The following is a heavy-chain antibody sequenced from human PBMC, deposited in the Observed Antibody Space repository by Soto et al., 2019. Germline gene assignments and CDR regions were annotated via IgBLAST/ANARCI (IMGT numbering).Heavy chain of an antibody. CDR3: ATCSGGSCYPGHYYGMDV. CDR2: INPNSGGT. J-gene: IGHJ6*02. V-gene: IGHV1-2*02. CDR1: GYTFTGYY. D-gene: IGHD2-15*01. Sequence: ASVKVSCKASGYTFTGYYMHWVRQAPGQGLEWMGWINPNSGGTNYAQKFQCRVTMTRDTSISTAYMELSRLRSDDTAVYYCATCSGGSCYPGHYYGMDVWGQGTTVTVSS.